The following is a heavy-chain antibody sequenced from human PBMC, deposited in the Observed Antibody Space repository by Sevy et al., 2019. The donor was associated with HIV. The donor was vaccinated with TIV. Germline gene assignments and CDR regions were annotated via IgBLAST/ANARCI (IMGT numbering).Heavy chain of an antibody. Sequence: EGSLRLSCAASGFTFSTYAMTWVRQAPGKALEWVSVIGGSGGSTYYADSVQGRFTISRDNSKNTLYLQMNSLRPEDTAVYYCAKDRVSGTYYIGDFDGWGQGTLVTVSS. V-gene: IGHV3-23*01. CDR1: GFTFSTYA. CDR3: AKDRVSGTYYIGDFDG. CDR2: IGGSGGST. J-gene: IGHJ4*02. D-gene: IGHD3-10*01.